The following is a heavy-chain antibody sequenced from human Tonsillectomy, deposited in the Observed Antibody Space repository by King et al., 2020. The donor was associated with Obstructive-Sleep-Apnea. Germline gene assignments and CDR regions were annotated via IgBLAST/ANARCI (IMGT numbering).Heavy chain of an antibody. J-gene: IGHJ4*02. CDR1: GASISSGDYY. CDR3: ARDYRESFRGVIIPFDY. CDR2: ISYSGST. V-gene: IGHV4-30-4*01. Sequence: VQLQESGPRLVKPSQTLSLSCAVSGASISSGDYYWSWLRQPPGKGLEWIGYISYSGSTSYNPSLKSRVTISSDTSKNQFSLQLSSMTVADTAVYYCARDYRESFRGVIIPFDYWGQGTLVIVSS. D-gene: IGHD3-10*01.